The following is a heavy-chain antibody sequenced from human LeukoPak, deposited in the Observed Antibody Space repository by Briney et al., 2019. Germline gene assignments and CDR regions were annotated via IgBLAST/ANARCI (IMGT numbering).Heavy chain of an antibody. Sequence: PGGSLRLSCAASGFTFSSYAMSWVRQAPGKGLEWVSGITGIGGSTYYADSVKGRFTISRDNSKNTLYLQMNSLRGEDTAAYYCAKDAVRGSGRINWFDSWGQGTLVTVSS. J-gene: IGHJ5*01. D-gene: IGHD3-10*01. V-gene: IGHV3-23*01. CDR1: GFTFSSYA. CDR2: ITGIGGST. CDR3: AKDAVRGSGRINWFDS.